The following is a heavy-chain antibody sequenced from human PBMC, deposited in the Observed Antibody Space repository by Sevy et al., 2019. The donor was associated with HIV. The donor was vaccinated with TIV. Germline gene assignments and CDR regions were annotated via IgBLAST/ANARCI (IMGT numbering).Heavy chain of an antibody. CDR3: VSLFLAYRSGWSYFDY. D-gene: IGHD6-19*01. CDR1: GFTVNDKY. J-gene: IGHJ4*02. CDR2: IFSSGST. V-gene: IGHV3-66*02. Sequence: GGSLRLSCAISGFTVNDKYIIWVRQAPGKGLEWVSVIFSSGSTYYADSAKGRFTISRDNSKNTVDLQMNSVRAEDTAVYYCVSLFLAYRSGWSYFDYWGQGTLVTISS.